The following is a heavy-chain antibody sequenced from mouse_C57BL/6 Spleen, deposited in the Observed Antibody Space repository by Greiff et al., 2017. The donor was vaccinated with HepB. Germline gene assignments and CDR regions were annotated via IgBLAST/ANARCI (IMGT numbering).Heavy chain of an antibody. CDR3: ARDSYYAMDY. Sequence: EVKVEESGGGLVKPGGSLKLSCAASGFTFSDYGMHWVRQAPEKGLEWVAYISSGSSTIYYADTVKGRFTISRDNAKNTLFLQMTSLRSEDTAMYYCARDSYYAMDYWGQGTSVTVSS. J-gene: IGHJ4*01. CDR1: GFTFSDYG. V-gene: IGHV5-17*01. CDR2: ISSGSSTI.